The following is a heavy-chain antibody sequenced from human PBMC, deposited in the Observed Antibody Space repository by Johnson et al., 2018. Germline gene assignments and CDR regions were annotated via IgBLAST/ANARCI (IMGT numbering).Heavy chain of an antibody. V-gene: IGHV3-33*01. CDR1: GFTFSSYG. CDR3: ARDREDAFDI. CDR2: VWYDGSNK. Sequence: QVQLVQSGGGVVQPGRSLRLSCAASGFTFSSYGMHWVRQAPGKGLEWVAVVWYDGSNKYYDASVKGRFTISRDNSKNKLYLKMNSLSAEDTALYYCARDREDAFDIWGQGTMVTVSS. J-gene: IGHJ3*02.